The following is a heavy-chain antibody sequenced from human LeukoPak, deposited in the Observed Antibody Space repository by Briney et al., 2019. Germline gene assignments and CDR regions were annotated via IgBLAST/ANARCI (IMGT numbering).Heavy chain of an antibody. V-gene: IGHV1-69*13. CDR3: ATDPGETVPAAKGPRGDYCYGMDV. J-gene: IGHJ6*02. CDR1: GGTFNNYA. CDR2: IIPIFDTA. Sequence: VKVSCKASGGTFNNYAFSWVRQAPGQGLEWMGGIIPIFDTAHYAQKFQGRVMITADESTSTAYMELSSLRSEDTAVYYCATDPGETVPAAKGPRGDYCYGMDVWGQGTTVTVSS. D-gene: IGHD2-2*01.